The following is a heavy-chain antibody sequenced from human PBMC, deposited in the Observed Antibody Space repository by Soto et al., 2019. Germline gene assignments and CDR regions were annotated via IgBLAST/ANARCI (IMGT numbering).Heavy chain of an antibody. D-gene: IGHD3-22*01. CDR3: AKNYYVRSGLTDY. Sequence: QVQLVESVGGVVQPGRSLRLSCAASGFTFSSYGMHWVRQAPGKGLEWVAVISYDGSKKYYADSVKGRFTISRDNSKNTLYLQMNSLRAKDTAVYYGAKNYYVRSGLTDYWGRGTLVTVSS. CDR2: ISYDGSKK. J-gene: IGHJ4*02. V-gene: IGHV3-30*18. CDR1: GFTFSSYG.